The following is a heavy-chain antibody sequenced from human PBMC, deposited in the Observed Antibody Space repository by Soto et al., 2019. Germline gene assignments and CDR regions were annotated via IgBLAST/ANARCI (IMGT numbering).Heavy chain of an antibody. CDR3: AGDPGRFGELSGFDY. Sequence: PSQTLTLTCVISGDSVSSNSAAWNWIRQSPSRGLEWLGRTYYRSRWYNDYAVSVRSRITANADTSKNQFSLHLSSVTAADTAVYYCAGDPGRFGELSGFDYWGQGTLVTVSS. CDR2: TYYRSRWYN. V-gene: IGHV6-1*01. CDR1: GDSVSSNSAA. D-gene: IGHD3-10*01. J-gene: IGHJ4*01.